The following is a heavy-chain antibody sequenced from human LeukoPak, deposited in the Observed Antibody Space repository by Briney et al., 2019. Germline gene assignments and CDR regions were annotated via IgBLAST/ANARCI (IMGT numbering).Heavy chain of an antibody. Sequence: ASVKVSCKASGFTFNHYGFSWVRQAPGQGLEWMGWISAYSGITNYAQRFRGRLTVTTDTSTSTVYMELRSLRSDDTALYYCATDPSDSMNSLDYWGQGTLVTVSS. CDR2: ISAYSGIT. J-gene: IGHJ4*02. D-gene: IGHD3-22*01. CDR1: GFTFNHYG. CDR3: ATDPSDSMNSLDY. V-gene: IGHV1-18*01.